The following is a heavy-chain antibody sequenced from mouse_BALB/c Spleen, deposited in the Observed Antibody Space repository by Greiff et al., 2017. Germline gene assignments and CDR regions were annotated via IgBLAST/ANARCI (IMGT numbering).Heavy chain of an antibody. V-gene: IGHV14-3*02. CDR2: IDPANGNT. CDR3: AREPTATLYYYAMDY. CDR1: GFNIKDTY. Sequence: EVQLQQSGAELVKPGASVKLSCTASGFNIKDTYMHWVKQRPEQGLEWIGRIDPANGNTKYDPKFQGKATITADTSSNTAYLQLSSLTSEDTAVYYCAREPTATLYYYAMDYWGQGTSVTVSS. J-gene: IGHJ4*01. D-gene: IGHD1-2*01.